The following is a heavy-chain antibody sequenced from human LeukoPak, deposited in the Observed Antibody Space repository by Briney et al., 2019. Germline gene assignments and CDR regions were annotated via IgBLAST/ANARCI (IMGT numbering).Heavy chain of an antibody. D-gene: IGHD3-22*01. V-gene: IGHV4-34*01. CDR3: AKTRTYYDSSKGAFDI. J-gene: IGHJ3*02. CDR2: INHSGST. Sequence: PETLSLTCAVYGGSLTGYYWNWIRQPPGKGLEWIGEINHSGSTNCIPSLKSRVTISVDTSKNQFSLKLSSVTAADTAVYYCAKTRTYYDSSKGAFDIWGQGTSVTVSS. CDR1: GGSLTGYY.